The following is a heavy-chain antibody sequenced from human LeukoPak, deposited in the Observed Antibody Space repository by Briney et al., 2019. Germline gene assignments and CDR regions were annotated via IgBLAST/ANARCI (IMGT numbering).Heavy chain of an antibody. J-gene: IGHJ6*02. V-gene: IGHV3-66*01. D-gene: IGHD4-17*01. Sequence: GGSLRLSCAASGFTVSSNYMSWVRQAPGKGLEWVSVIYSGGSTYYADSVKGRFTISRDNSKNTLYLQMNSLRAEDTAVYYCARDQSVTNYYYGMDVWGQGTTVTVSS. CDR3: ARDQSVTNYYYGMDV. CDR2: IYSGGST. CDR1: GFTVSSNY.